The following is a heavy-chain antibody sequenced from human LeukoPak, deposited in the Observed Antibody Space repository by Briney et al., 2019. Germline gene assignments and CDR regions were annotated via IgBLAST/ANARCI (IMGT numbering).Heavy chain of an antibody. V-gene: IGHV1-18*01. Sequence: SVSVSYKASSHTYTIYGISWVPQAPGQGLEWMGYISAYNGNTNYAQKLQGRVTMTTDTSTSTAYMELRSLRSDDTAVYYCARVGGYCSGGSCKNWFDPWGQGTLVTVSS. CDR3: ARVGGYCSGGSCKNWFDP. CDR2: ISAYNGNT. J-gene: IGHJ5*02. CDR1: SHTYTIYG. D-gene: IGHD2-15*01.